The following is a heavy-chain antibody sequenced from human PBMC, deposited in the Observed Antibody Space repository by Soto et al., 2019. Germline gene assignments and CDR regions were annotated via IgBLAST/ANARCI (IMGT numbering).Heavy chain of an antibody. V-gene: IGHV4-59*01. D-gene: IGHD5-12*01. Sequence: PSETLSLTXTVSGGSISSYYWSWIRQPPGKGLEWIGYIYYSGSTNYNPSLKSRVTISVDTSKNQFSLKLSSVTAADTAVYYCARGRYSGYGGYFDYWGQGTLVTVSS. J-gene: IGHJ4*02. CDR2: IYYSGST. CDR3: ARGRYSGYGGYFDY. CDR1: GGSISSYY.